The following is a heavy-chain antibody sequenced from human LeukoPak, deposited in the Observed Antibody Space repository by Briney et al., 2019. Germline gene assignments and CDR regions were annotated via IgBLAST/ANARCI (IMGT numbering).Heavy chain of an antibody. CDR3: ARVPYGVTTLWGAMDV. D-gene: IGHD4-17*01. V-gene: IGHV3-21*01. CDR2: ISTSSSYI. CDR1: GFTFSSYN. J-gene: IGHJ6*03. Sequence: NPGGSLRLSCAASGFTFSSYNMNWVRQAPGKGLEWVSSISTSSSYIYYEDSVKGRFTISRDNAKNSLYMQMNSLRAEDTAVYYCARVPYGVTTLWGAMDVWGKGTTVTISS.